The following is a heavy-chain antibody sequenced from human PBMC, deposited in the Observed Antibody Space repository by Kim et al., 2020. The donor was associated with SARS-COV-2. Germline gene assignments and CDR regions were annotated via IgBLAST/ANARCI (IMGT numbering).Heavy chain of an antibody. CDR3: AREGLPYCSGGSCYFNGMDV. Sequence: GRFTLSRDKSKNTLYLQMNSLRAEDTAVYYCAREGLPYCSGGSCYFNGMDVWGQGTTVTVSS. J-gene: IGHJ6*02. V-gene: IGHV3-30*01. D-gene: IGHD2-15*01.